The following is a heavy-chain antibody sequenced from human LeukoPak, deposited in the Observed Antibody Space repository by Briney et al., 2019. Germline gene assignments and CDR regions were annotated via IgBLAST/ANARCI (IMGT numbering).Heavy chain of an antibody. CDR2: IYYSGST. J-gene: IGHJ3*02. V-gene: IGHV4-59*12. CDR3: ARDSVPPIVVVPAASIRDDAFDI. CDR1: GGSISSYY. D-gene: IGHD2-2*01. Sequence: PSETLSLTCTVSGGSISSYYWSWIRQPPGKGLEWIGYIYYSGSTYYNPSLKSRVTISVDTSKNQFSLKLSSVTAADTAVYYCARDSVPPIVVVPAASIRDDAFDIWGQGTMVTVSS.